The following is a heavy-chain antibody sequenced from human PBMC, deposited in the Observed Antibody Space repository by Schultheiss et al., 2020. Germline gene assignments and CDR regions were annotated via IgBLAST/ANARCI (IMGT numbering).Heavy chain of an antibody. D-gene: IGHD5-12*01. CDR1: GGSISSYY. CDR3: ARDYSGYETDGGTNWFDP. Sequence: SQTLSLTCTVSGGSISSYYWSWIRQPPGKGLEWIGYIYYSGSTNYNPSLKSRVTISVDTSKNQFSLKLSSVTAADTAVYYCARDYSGYETDGGTNWFDPWGQGTLVTVSS. CDR2: IYYSGST. J-gene: IGHJ5*02. V-gene: IGHV4-59*12.